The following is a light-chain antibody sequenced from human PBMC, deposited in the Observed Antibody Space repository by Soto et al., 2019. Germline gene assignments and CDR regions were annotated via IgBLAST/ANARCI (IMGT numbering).Light chain of an antibody. Sequence: EIVMTPSPAPLSVSPGERATLSCRASQSVSSNLVWYQQKPGQSPRLLIFRASTRASGIPARFSGSGSGTEFTLTISSLQSEDFAVYYCQQYHHWPPITFGQGTRLEI. CDR1: QSVSSN. CDR2: RAS. CDR3: QQYHHWPPIT. J-gene: IGKJ5*01. V-gene: IGKV3-15*01.